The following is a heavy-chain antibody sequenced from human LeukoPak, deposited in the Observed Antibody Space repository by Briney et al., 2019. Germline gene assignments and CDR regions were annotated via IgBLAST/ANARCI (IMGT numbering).Heavy chain of an antibody. CDR2: IYYSGST. CDR1: GGSLSGYY. Sequence: PSETLSLTCAVYGGSLSGYYWSWIRQPPGKGLEWIGYIYYSGSTNYNPSLKSRVTISVDTSKNQFSLKLKSVTAADTAVYYCARGGYYGSGNDFRFDPWGQGTLVTVSS. V-gene: IGHV4-59*01. D-gene: IGHD3-10*01. J-gene: IGHJ5*02. CDR3: ARGGYYGSGNDFRFDP.